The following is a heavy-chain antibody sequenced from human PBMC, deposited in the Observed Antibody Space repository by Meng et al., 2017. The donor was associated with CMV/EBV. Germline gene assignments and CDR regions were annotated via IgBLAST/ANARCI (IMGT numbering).Heavy chain of an antibody. D-gene: IGHD2-21*01. V-gene: IGHV4-59*12. CDR3: AREVAYCGGDCSSLHYFDY. CDR1: SISSYY. CDR2: IYYSGST. J-gene: IGHJ4*02. Sequence: SISSYYWSWIRQPPGKGLEWIGYIYYSGSTYYNPSLKSRIIILVDTSKNQFSLRLSSVTAADTAVYYCAREVAYCGGDCSSLHYFDYWGQGTLVTVSS.